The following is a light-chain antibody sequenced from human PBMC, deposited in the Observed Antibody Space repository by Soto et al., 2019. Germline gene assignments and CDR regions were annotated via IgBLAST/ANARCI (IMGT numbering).Light chain of an antibody. CDR2: DVT. Sequence: QSALTQPASVSGSPGQSITISCTGTSSDVGGYNYVSWYQQHPGKAPILMIYDVTNRPSGVSSRFSGSKSGNTASLTISGLQAEDEADYYCSSYTSSSTGVFGGGTKLTVL. V-gene: IGLV2-14*01. J-gene: IGLJ3*02. CDR1: SSDVGGYNY. CDR3: SSYTSSSTGV.